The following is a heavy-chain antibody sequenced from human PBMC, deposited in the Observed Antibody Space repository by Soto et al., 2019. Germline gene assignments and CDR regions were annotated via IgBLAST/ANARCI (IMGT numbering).Heavy chain of an antibody. J-gene: IGHJ6*04. Sequence: EVQLVESGGGLVQPGGSLRVSCAASGFTFGSYWMNWVRQAPGKGLVWVSRIDSDGSSTTYADSVKGRFTTSRDNAKNTLYLPMSSLRVEETAVYYCARGRPYGMDVWGKVNTVNVSS. CDR1: GFTFGSYW. CDR3: ARGRPYGMDV. CDR2: IDSDGSST. V-gene: IGHV3-74*01.